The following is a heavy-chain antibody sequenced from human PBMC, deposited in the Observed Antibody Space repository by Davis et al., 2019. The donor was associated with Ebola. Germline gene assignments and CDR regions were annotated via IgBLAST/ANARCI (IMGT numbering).Heavy chain of an antibody. Sequence: SETLSLTCAVYGGSFSGYYWSWIRQPPGKGLEWIGEINHSGSTNYNPSLKSRVTISVDTSKNQFSLKLSSVTAADTAVYYCARRGSYVLGFDYWGQGTLVTVSS. CDR3: ARRGSYVLGFDY. CDR2: INHSGST. CDR1: GGSFSGYY. J-gene: IGHJ4*02. D-gene: IGHD5-18*01. V-gene: IGHV4-34*01.